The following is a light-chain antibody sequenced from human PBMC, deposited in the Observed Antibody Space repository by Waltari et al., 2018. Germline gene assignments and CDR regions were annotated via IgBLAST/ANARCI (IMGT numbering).Light chain of an antibody. CDR1: ESVTSNS. Sequence: EIVLTQSPGTLSLSPGERATLSCRASESVTSNSLAWYQQKPGQAPRLLIYDASSRATGIPDRFSGSGSGTDFTLTISRLEPEDFAVYFCQQYGSSPLTFGGGTKVEIK. CDR2: DAS. CDR3: QQYGSSPLT. V-gene: IGKV3-20*01. J-gene: IGKJ4*01.